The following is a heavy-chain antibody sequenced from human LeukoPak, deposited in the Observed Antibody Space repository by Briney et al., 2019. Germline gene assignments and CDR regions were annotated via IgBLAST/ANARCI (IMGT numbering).Heavy chain of an antibody. CDR1: GGSISSSSYF. D-gene: IGHD6-6*01. CDR3: ARGQDDMAARAHRNYYYYYMDV. CDR2: IYYSGST. J-gene: IGHJ6*03. Sequence: SETLSLTCTVSGGSISSSSYFWAWIRQPPGMGLEWIGNIYYSGSTYYNPSLQSRVTISVDTSKNQFSLKLSSVTAADTAVYYCARGQDDMAARAHRNYYYYYMDVWGKGTTVTVSS. V-gene: IGHV4-39*07.